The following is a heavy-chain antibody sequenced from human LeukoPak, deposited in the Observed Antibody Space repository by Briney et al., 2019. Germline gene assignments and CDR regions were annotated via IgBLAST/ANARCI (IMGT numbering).Heavy chain of an antibody. D-gene: IGHD5-12*01. V-gene: IGHV1-69*05. CDR2: IIPIFGTA. J-gene: IGHJ4*02. CDR1: GGTFSGYA. CDR3: ASDAPGRLQSLD. Sequence: ASVKVSCKASGGTFSGYAISWVRQAPGQGLEWMGGIIPIFGTANYAQKFQGRVTITTDESTSTAYMELSSLRSEDTAVYYCASDAPGRLQSLDWGQGTLVTVSS.